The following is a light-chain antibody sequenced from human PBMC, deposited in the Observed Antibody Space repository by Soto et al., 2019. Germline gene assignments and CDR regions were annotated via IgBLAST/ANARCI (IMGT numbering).Light chain of an antibody. J-gene: IGLJ1*01. Sequence: QSVLTQPRSVSGSPGQSVTISCTGTSSDVGGYNYVSWYQEQPGKAPKLMIYDVSKRPSGVPDRFSGSKSGNTASLTISGLQAEDEADYYCCSYAGSYSYVFVTGTKLTVL. CDR3: CSYAGSYSYV. V-gene: IGLV2-11*01. CDR1: SSDVGGYNY. CDR2: DVS.